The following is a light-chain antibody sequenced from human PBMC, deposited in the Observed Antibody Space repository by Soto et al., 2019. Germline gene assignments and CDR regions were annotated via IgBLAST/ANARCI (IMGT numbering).Light chain of an antibody. V-gene: IGLV1-44*01. Sequence: QSVLTQPPSASATPGQRVTISCSGSSSNIGGNTVNWYRQLPGTAPQPLIYSNNLRPSEVPDRFSGSKSGTSASLAISGLQSEDEADYFCASWDDSLNGVIFGGGTKVTVL. J-gene: IGLJ2*01. CDR1: SSNIGGNT. CDR2: SNN. CDR3: ASWDDSLNGVI.